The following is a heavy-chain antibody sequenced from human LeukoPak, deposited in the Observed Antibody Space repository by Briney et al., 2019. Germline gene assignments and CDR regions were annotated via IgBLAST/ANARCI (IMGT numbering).Heavy chain of an antibody. Sequence: GGSLRLSCAASGFTFSSYWMSWVCQAPGKGLEWVANIKQDGSEKYYVDSVKGRFTISRDNAKNSLYLQMNSLRAEDTAVYYCARLPGRCSSTSCYPYYYYMDVWGKGTTVTVSS. V-gene: IGHV3-7*01. CDR3: ARLPGRCSSTSCYPYYYYMDV. CDR2: IKQDGSEK. CDR1: GFTFSSYW. D-gene: IGHD2-2*01. J-gene: IGHJ6*03.